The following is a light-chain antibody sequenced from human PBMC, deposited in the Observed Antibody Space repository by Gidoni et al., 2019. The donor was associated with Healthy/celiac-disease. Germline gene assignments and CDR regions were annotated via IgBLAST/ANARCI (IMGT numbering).Light chain of an antibody. CDR1: QIVSSY. CDR3: QQRSNWPLT. CDR2: DAY. Sequence: EIVFTHSPATLSLSPGERATLSCRASQIVSSYLALYQQKPGQAPTLLIYDAYNRATGIPSTFSGSGSGTDFTLTISSLEPEDFAVYYCQQRSNWPLTFGGXTKVEIK. V-gene: IGKV3-11*01. J-gene: IGKJ4*01.